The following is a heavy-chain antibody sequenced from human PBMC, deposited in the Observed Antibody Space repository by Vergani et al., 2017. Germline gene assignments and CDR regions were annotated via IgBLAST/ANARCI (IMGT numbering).Heavy chain of an antibody. J-gene: IGHJ6*03. CDR2: INPNSGGT. Sequence: QVQLVQSGAEVKKPGASVKVSCKASGYTFTSYGISWVRQAPGQGLEWMGRINPNSGGTNYAQKFQGRVTMTRDTSISTAYMELSRLRSDDTAVYYCARVSCGGDCYSYYYYYYYMDVWGKGTTVTVSS. V-gene: IGHV1-2*06. D-gene: IGHD2-21*01. CDR1: GYTFTSYG. CDR3: ARVSCGGDCYSYYYYYYYMDV.